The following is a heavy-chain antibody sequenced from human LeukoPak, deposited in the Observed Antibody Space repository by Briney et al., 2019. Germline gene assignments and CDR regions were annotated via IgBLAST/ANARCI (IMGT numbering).Heavy chain of an antibody. J-gene: IGHJ4*02. CDR1: GFTFSSYN. CDR3: ARVGGHCTSTSCPPPDY. D-gene: IGHD2-2*01. Sequence: GGSLRLSCAASGFTFSSYNMDWVRQAPGKGLEWVSFIDSSSRYIYQADSVKGRFTISRDNAESSVFLQMNSLRAEDTAVYYCARVGGHCTSTSCPPPDYWGQGTLVTVSS. CDR2: IDSSSRYI. V-gene: IGHV3-21*01.